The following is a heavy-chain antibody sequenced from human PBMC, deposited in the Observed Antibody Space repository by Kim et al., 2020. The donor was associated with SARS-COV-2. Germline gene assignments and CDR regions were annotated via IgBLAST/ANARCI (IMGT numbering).Heavy chain of an antibody. J-gene: IGHJ4*02. Sequence: GGSLRLSCSASGFTFSSYAMHWVRQAPGKGLEYVSAISSNGGSTYYADSVKGRFTISRDNSKNTLYLQMSSLRAEDTAVYYCVKDGGIAAGYFDYWGQGTLVTVSS. CDR2: ISSNGGST. D-gene: IGHD6-13*01. V-gene: IGHV3-64D*09. CDR3: VKDGGIAAGYFDY. CDR1: GFTFSSYA.